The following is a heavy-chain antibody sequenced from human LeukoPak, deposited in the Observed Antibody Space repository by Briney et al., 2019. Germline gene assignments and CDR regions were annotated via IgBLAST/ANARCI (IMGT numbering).Heavy chain of an antibody. Sequence: ASVKVSCKASGYTFTGRHLHWVRQAPGQGLEWMGWINPNTGSTKYAQKYRDRVTMTRDTSISTAYMELSGLKSDDTALYYCARGLNFLNNSSYYNYFDPWGQGTLVTVSS. D-gene: IGHD3-22*01. V-gene: IGHV1-2*02. CDR2: INPNTGST. CDR1: GYTFTGRH. J-gene: IGHJ5*02. CDR3: ARGLNFLNNSSYYNYFDP.